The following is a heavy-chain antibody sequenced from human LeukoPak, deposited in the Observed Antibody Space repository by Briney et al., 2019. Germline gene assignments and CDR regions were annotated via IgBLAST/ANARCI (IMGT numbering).Heavy chain of an antibody. CDR2: IYTSGGT. J-gene: IGHJ6*03. V-gene: IGHV4-4*09. D-gene: IGHD2-21*02. CDR1: GGSFSGYY. CDR3: ARRDGYYYYMDV. Sequence: PSETLSLTCAVYGGSFSGYYWSWIRQPPGKGLEWIGYIYTSGGTNYNPSLKSRVTISVDTSQNQFSLKLTSVTAADTAVYYCARRDGYYYYMDVWGKGTTVTVSS.